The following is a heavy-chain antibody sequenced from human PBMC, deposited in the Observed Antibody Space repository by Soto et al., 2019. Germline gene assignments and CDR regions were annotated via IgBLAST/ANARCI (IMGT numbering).Heavy chain of an antibody. CDR3: ASGHYDSSGSLGY. D-gene: IGHD3-22*01. V-gene: IGHV3-53*01. CDR2: IYSGGST. CDR1: GFTVSSNY. Sequence: PGGSLRLSCAASGFTVSSNYMSWVRQAPGKGLEWVSVIYSGGSTYYADSVKGRFTISRDNSKNTLYLQMNSLRAEDTAVYYCASGHYDSSGSLGYWGQGTLVTVSS. J-gene: IGHJ4*02.